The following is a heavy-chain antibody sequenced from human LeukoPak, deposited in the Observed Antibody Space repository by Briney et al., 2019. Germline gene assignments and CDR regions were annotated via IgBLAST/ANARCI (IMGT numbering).Heavy chain of an antibody. J-gene: IGHJ3*02. Sequence: GASVKGSCKASGYTVTSYGISWVRQAPGQGLEWMGWISAYNGNTNYAQKLQGRVTMTTDTSTSTAYMELRSLRSDDTAVYYCARDGPMIVVVIDGYAFDIWGQGTMVTVSS. V-gene: IGHV1-18*01. CDR1: GYTVTSYG. CDR3: ARDGPMIVVVIDGYAFDI. D-gene: IGHD3-22*01. CDR2: ISAYNGNT.